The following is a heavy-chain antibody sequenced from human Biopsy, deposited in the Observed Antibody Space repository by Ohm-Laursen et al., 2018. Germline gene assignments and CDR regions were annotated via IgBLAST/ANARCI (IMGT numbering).Heavy chain of an antibody. V-gene: IGHV3-23*01. CDR1: GFTFSSHA. CDR2: ISGSGGST. D-gene: IGHD3-3*01. J-gene: IGHJ5*02. Sequence: LSLTCTASGFTFSSHAMSWVRQAPGKGLEWVSVISGSGGSTHYADSVKGRFTISRDNSKNTLFLQMKSLRAEDTAIYYCGRRPFFDYWSAYYVDHCGQGALVTVSS. CDR3: GRRPFFDYWSAYYVDH.